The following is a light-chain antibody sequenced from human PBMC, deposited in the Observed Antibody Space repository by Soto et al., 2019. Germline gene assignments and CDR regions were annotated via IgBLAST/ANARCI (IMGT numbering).Light chain of an antibody. V-gene: IGKV1-27*01. CDR1: QGISTF. CDR3: QKYDSDPRT. Sequence: DIQMTQSPSSLSASVGDRVTITCRASQGISTFLAWYQQKPGKVPKLLIHGSSTLQSGVPSRFSGSGSGTDFTLTISSLQPEDVATYYCQKYDSDPRTFGQGTKVDIK. J-gene: IGKJ1*01. CDR2: GSS.